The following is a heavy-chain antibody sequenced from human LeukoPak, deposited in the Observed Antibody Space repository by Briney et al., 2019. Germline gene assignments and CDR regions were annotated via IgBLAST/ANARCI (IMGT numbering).Heavy chain of an antibody. CDR2: IRVSGST. CDR1: GFTFSSYA. V-gene: IGHV3-23*01. Sequence: PGGSLRLSCTTSGFTFSSYALSWVRQAPGKGLEWVSGIRVSGSTYYPDSVTGRFTISRDNSKNTLYLQMNSLRAEDTAVYYCAKERRAQYYDILTGHDYWGQGNLVTVSS. D-gene: IGHD3-9*01. CDR3: AKERRAQYYDILTGHDY. J-gene: IGHJ4*02.